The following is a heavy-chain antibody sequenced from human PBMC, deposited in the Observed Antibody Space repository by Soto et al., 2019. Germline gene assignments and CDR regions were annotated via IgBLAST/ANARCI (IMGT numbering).Heavy chain of an antibody. J-gene: IGHJ4*02. Sequence: GGSLRLCCAASGDSSGTYWMSGGRQAPGRGLEWVANVKQDGSEAYYVDSVKGRFNISRDNAKNSLYLQMNSLRAEDTAVYYCAALDTAMVKTAGYWGQGP. CDR3: AALDTAMVKTAGY. D-gene: IGHD5-18*01. V-gene: IGHV3-7*01. CDR2: VKQDGSEA. CDR1: GDSSGTYW.